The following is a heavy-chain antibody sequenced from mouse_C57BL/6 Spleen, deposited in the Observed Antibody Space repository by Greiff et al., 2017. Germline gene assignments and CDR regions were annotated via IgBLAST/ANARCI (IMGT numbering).Heavy chain of an antibody. J-gene: IGHJ3*01. V-gene: IGHV1-54*01. Sequence: VQLQQSGAELVRPGPSVKVSCKASGYAFTNYLIEWVKQRPGQGLEWIGVINPGSGGTNYNEKFKGKATLTADKSSSTAYMQLSSLTSEDSAVYFCAREVDYAYWGQGTLVTVSA. CDR3: AREVDYAY. D-gene: IGHD1-1*02. CDR1: GYAFTNYL. CDR2: INPGSGGT.